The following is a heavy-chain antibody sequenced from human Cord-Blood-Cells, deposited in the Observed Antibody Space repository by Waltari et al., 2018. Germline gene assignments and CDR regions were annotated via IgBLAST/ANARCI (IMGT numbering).Heavy chain of an antibody. CDR3: ARDSSSSSWYFDL. CDR1: GFTFSSIG. V-gene: IGHV3-33*01. Sequence: QVQLVESGGGVVQPGGSLRLSCAAPGFTFSSIGMPWVPRAPGKGLEWVAVIWYDGSNKYYADSVKGRFTISRDNSKNTLYLQMNSLRAEDTAVYYCARDSSSSSWYFDLWGRGTLVTVSS. J-gene: IGHJ2*01. CDR2: IWYDGSNK. D-gene: IGHD6-6*01.